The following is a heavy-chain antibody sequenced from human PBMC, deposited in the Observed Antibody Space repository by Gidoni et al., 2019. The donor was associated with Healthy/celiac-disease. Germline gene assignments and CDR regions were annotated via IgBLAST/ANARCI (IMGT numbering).Heavy chain of an antibody. J-gene: IGHJ5*02. V-gene: IGHV3-21*01. D-gene: IGHD6-6*01. CDR3: ARGVAARPGHPMGWFDP. CDR1: GFTFSGYS. CDR2: ISSSSSYL. Sequence: EVQLVESGGGLVQPGGSLRLSCASSGFTFSGYSMNWVLQAPGTGLGWFSSISSSSSYLYYADSVKGRFTISRDNAKNSLYLQMNSLRAEDTAVYYCARGVAARPGHPMGWFDPWGQGTLVTVSS.